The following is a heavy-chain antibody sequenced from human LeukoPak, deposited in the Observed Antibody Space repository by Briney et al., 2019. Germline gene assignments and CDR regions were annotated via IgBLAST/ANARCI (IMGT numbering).Heavy chain of an antibody. V-gene: IGHV4-4*07. CDR2: IYTSGST. J-gene: IGHJ3*02. D-gene: IGHD4-23*01. CDR1: GGSISSYY. Sequence: SETLPLTCTVSGGSISSYYWSWIRQPAGKGLEWIGRIYTSGSTNYNPSLKSRVTMSVDTSKNQFSLKLSSVTAADTAVYYCAREPVTNTGGAFDIWGQGTMVTVSS. CDR3: AREPVTNTGGAFDI.